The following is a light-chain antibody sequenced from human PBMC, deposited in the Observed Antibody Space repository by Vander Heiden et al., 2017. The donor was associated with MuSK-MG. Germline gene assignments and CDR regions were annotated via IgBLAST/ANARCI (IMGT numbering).Light chain of an antibody. CDR3: QHYNNWWT. Sequence: EIVMTLTPATLSVSPGETATRPCKGSESVSWNLAWHQQTPGHAPSLLIYGASTRASGIPGRCSGSGSGKDIPLTSSIQQSDDFAVYYFQHYNNWWTFGQGTKVEIK. CDR2: GAS. V-gene: IGKV3-15*01. J-gene: IGKJ1*01. CDR1: ESVSWN.